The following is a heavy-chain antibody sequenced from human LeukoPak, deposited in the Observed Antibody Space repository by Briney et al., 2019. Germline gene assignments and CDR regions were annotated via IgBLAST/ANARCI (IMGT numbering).Heavy chain of an antibody. CDR3: ARSIAAAGQEGYYYYYYMDV. CDR1: DGSISNYY. J-gene: IGHJ6*03. V-gene: IGHV4-4*07. Sequence: SETLSLTCTVSDGSISNYYWNWIRQPAGKGLEWIGRIYTSGSTNYNPSLKSRVTMSVGTSKNQFSLRLSSVTAADTAMYYCARSIAAAGQEGYYYYYYMDVWGKGTTVTVSS. D-gene: IGHD6-13*01. CDR2: IYTSGST.